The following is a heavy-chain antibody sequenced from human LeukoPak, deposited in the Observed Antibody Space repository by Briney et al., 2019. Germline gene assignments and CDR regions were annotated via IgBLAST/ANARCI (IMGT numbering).Heavy chain of an antibody. Sequence: SETLSLTCTVSGGSISSGGYYWSWIRQPPGKGLEWIGYIYHSGSTYYNPSLKSRVTISVDRSKNQFSLKLSSVTAADTAVYYCARGEQWLANNWFDPWGQGTLVTVSS. CDR2: IYHSGST. V-gene: IGHV4-30-2*01. J-gene: IGHJ5*02. CDR3: ARGEQWLANNWFDP. CDR1: GGSISSGGYY. D-gene: IGHD6-19*01.